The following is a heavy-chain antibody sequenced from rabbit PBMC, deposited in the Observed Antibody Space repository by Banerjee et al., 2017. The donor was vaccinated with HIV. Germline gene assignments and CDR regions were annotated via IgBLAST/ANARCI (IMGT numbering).Heavy chain of an antibody. CDR2: IYADNTGST. D-gene: IGHD2-1*01. CDR1: GFSFSSNW. J-gene: IGHJ4*01. V-gene: IGHV1S45*01. CDR3: ARGSAAMTLVITGYYLNL. Sequence: LEESGGGLVKPGGTLTLTCTVSGFSFSSNWICWVRQAPGKGLEYIACIYADNTGSTVYASWAKGRFTISKTSSTTVTLEMTGLTAADTATYFCARGSAAMTLVITGYYLNLWGQGTLVTVS.